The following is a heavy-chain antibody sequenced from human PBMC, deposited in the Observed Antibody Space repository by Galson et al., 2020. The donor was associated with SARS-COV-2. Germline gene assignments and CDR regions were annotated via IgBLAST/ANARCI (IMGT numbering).Heavy chain of an antibody. CDR3: ARDGRFCGGTNCPDQYYYYGIQF. CDR2: LNGYHGRT. CDR1: GYSLTTYG. V-gene: IGHV1-18*04. D-gene: IGHD2-21*01. Sequence: ASVKVSCKTSGYSLTTYGVTWLRQAPGQGLEWMGWLNGYHGRTFYAQKFQGRVTMTTDTSATTAYMERRSLRSDDTAVYYCARDGRFCGGTNCPDQYYYYGIQFWGQGTTVTFSS. J-gene: IGHJ6*02.